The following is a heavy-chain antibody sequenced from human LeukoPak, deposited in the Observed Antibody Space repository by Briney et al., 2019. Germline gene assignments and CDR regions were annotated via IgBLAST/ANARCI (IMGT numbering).Heavy chain of an antibody. CDR2: ISFAGSNK. Sequence: GGSLTLSCAASGFTFSSYAMHWVRQAPGKGLEWVGVISFAGSNKYYPDSVKGRFTIFRHNSKNTLFLQMNRLAADDAAVYLSARGPSPYYDVLPCTGYFDYWGQGTLVTVSS. CDR3: ARGPSPYYDVLPCTGYFDY. J-gene: IGHJ4*02. D-gene: IGHD3-9*01. CDR1: GFTFSSYA. V-gene: IGHV3-30-3*01.